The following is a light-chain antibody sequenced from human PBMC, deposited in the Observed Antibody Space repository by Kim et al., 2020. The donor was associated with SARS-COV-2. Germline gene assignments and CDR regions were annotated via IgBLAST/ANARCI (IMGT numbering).Light chain of an antibody. Sequence: ALGQTVRITCQGDSLRSYYASWYQQKPGQAPVLVIYGKNNRPSGIPDRFSGSSSGNTASLTITGAQAEDEADYYCNSRDSSGNHLVFGGWTQLTVL. V-gene: IGLV3-19*01. CDR3: NSRDSSGNHLV. J-gene: IGLJ2*01. CDR1: SLRSYY. CDR2: GKN.